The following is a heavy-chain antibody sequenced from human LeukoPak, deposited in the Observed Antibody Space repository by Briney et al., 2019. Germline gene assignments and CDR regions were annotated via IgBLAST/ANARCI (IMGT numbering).Heavy chain of an antibody. CDR2: INPNSGGT. CDR3: ARGNDYGDYFDY. Sequence: ASVKVSCKASGYTXXGYYMHWVRQAPGQGLEWMGWINPNSGGTNYAQKFQGRVTMTRDTSISTAYMELSRLRSDDTAVYYCARGNDYGDYFDYWGQGTLVTVSS. CDR1: GYTXXGYY. J-gene: IGHJ4*02. V-gene: IGHV1-2*02. D-gene: IGHD4-17*01.